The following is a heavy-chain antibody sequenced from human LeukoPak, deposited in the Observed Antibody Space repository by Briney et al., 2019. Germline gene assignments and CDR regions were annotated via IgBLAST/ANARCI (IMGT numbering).Heavy chain of an antibody. CDR1: GFTFRIYA. V-gene: IGHV3-23*01. CDR3: AKLFNDYGDYYFDY. CDR2: IRGSGGST. J-gene: IGHJ4*02. D-gene: IGHD4-17*01. Sequence: PGGSLRLSCAASGFTFRIYAMTWVRQSPGKGLEWVSAIRGSGGSTYYADSVKGRFTISRDNSKNTLYQQMNSLRAEDTAVYYCAKLFNDYGDYYFDYWGQGTLVTVPS.